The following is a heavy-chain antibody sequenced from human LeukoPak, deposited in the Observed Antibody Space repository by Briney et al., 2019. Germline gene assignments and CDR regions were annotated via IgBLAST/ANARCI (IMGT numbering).Heavy chain of an antibody. CDR3: ARLGYCSSTSCYSAPPGWGYYYYYMDV. Sequence: SETLSLTCAVYGGSFSGYYWSWIRQPPGKGLGWIGEINHGGSTNYNPSLKSRVTISVDTSKNQFSLELSSVTAADTAVYYCARLGYCSSTSCYSAPPGWGYYYYYMDVWGKGTTVTVSS. CDR2: INHGGST. D-gene: IGHD2-2*02. J-gene: IGHJ6*03. CDR1: GGSFSGYY. V-gene: IGHV4-34*01.